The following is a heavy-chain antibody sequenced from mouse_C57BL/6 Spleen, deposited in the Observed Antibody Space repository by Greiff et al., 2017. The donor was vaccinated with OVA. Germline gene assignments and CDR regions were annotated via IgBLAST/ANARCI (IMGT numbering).Heavy chain of an antibody. CDR3: ARDHDFFDY. Sequence: EVKLVESGGGLVKPGGSLKLSCAASGFTFSRYAMSWVRQTPEKRLEWVATISDGGSYTYYPDNVKGRFPISRDNAKNNLYLQMSHLKSEDTAMYYCARDHDFFDYWGQGTTLTVSS. CDR2: ISDGGSYT. V-gene: IGHV5-4*01. J-gene: IGHJ2*01. CDR1: GFTFSRYA. D-gene: IGHD2-4*01.